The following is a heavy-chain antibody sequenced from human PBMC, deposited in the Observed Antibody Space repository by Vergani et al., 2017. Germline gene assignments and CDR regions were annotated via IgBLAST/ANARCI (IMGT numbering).Heavy chain of an antibody. J-gene: IGHJ4*02. V-gene: IGHV4-30-2*01. CDR1: GGSISSGGYS. CDR2: LCPSGST. Sequence: QVKLQESGSGLVKPSQTLSLTCAVSGGSISSGGYSWSWIRQPPGKGLEWIGRLCPSGSTNYKPSLKSRVTMSIDTSKNQFSLKLTSVTAADTAVYYCATGAGPFDIWGQGTLVTVSS. D-gene: IGHD7-27*01. CDR3: ATGAGPFDI.